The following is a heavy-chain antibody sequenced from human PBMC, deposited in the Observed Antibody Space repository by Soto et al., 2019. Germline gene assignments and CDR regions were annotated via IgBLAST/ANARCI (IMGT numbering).Heavy chain of an antibody. Sequence: GGSLRLSCTASGFSFSSYTMNWVRQAPGKGLQWVASITNRGTHTYSADSVKGRFTISKDNDKNSLYLQMNNLRAEDTATYYCARAHEVAWFDSWGLGTLVTVSS. J-gene: IGHJ5*01. CDR1: GFSFSSYT. V-gene: IGHV3-21*06. CDR2: ITNRGTHT. D-gene: IGHD2-15*01. CDR3: ARAHEVAWFDS.